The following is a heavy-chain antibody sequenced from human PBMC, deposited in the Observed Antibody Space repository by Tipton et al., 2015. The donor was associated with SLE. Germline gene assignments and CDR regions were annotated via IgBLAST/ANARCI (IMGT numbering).Heavy chain of an antibody. CDR1: GGSFSGYY. Sequence: TLSLTCAVYGGSFSGYYWSWIRQPPGKGLEWIGEINHSGSTNYNPSLKSRVTISVDTSKNQFSLKLSSVTAADTAVYYCGRGSGTGDYWGQGTLVTVSS. J-gene: IGHJ4*02. CDR2: INHSGST. D-gene: IGHD1-14*01. V-gene: IGHV4-34*01. CDR3: GRGSGTGDY.